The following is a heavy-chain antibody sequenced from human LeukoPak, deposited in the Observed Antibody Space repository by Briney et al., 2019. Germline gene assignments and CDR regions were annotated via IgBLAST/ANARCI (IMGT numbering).Heavy chain of an antibody. J-gene: IGHJ5*02. CDR1: GYTFTSYY. D-gene: IGHD6-19*01. CDR3: ARDPSNSSGWKIWFDP. CDR2: INPSGGST. V-gene: IGHV1-46*01. Sequence: ASVKVSCKASGYTFTSYYMHWVRQAPGQGLEWMGIINPSGGSTSYAQKFQGRVTMTRDTSTSTVYMELSSLRSEDTAVYYCARDPSNSSGWKIWFDPWGQGTLVTVTS.